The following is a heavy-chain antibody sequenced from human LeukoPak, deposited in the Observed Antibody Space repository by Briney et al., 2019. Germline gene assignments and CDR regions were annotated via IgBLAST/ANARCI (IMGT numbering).Heavy chain of an antibody. CDR1: GYTFTGYY. Sequence: ASVKVSCKASGYTFTGYYMHWVRQAPGQGLEWMGWINPNSGGTNYAQKFQGRVTMTRDTSISTAYMELSRLRSDGTAVYYCARAPYCSSTSCYWFYNWFDPWGQETLVTVSS. D-gene: IGHD2-2*01. CDR2: INPNSGGT. J-gene: IGHJ5*02. V-gene: IGHV1-2*02. CDR3: ARAPYCSSTSCYWFYNWFDP.